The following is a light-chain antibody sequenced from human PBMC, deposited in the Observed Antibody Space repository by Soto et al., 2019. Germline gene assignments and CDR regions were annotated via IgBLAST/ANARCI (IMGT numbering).Light chain of an antibody. CDR1: QNIRAF. Sequence: IRINLCPSWVSASTGAGFTMAWLASQNIRAFLNWYQQKPGKVPNLLIYAGSNLQRGVPSRFSGSGSGTEFTLTISSLQPEDAAAYYCQRCDSPPLTFGGGTKVDIK. V-gene: IGKV1-39*01. CDR2: AGS. J-gene: IGKJ4*01. CDR3: QRCDSPPLT.